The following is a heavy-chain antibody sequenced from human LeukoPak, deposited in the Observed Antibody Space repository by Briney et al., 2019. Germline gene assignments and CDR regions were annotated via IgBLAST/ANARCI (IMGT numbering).Heavy chain of an antibody. CDR2: INAGNGNT. V-gene: IGHV1-3*01. CDR3: ASEGYCSGGSCYSRAFDI. Sequence: ASVKVSCKASGYTFTSYAMHWVRQAPGQRLEWMGWINAGNGNTKYSQKFQGRVTITRDTSASTAYMELSSLRSDDTAVYYCASEGYCSGGSCYSRAFDIWGQGTMVTVSS. CDR1: GYTFTSYA. J-gene: IGHJ3*02. D-gene: IGHD2-15*01.